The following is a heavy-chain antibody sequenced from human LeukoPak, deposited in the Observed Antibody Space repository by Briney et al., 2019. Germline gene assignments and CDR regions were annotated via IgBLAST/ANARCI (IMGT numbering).Heavy chain of an antibody. D-gene: IGHD2-15*01. CDR1: GFTFSSYA. V-gene: IGHV3-30*04. CDR3: ARAPPGRALLGGFDF. CDR2: ISYDGSNK. J-gene: IGHJ4*02. Sequence: LSGGSLRLSCAASGFTFSSYAMHWVRQAPGKALEGVAVISYDGSNKYYADSVKGRFTISRDNSKNTLYLQMNSLRAEDTAVYYCARAPPGRALLGGFDFWGQGIRVTVSS.